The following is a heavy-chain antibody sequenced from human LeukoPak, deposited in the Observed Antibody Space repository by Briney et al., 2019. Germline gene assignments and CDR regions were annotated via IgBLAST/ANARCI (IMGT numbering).Heavy chain of an antibody. CDR1: GGSISSHY. J-gene: IGHJ3*02. CDR2: IYYSGST. CDR3: VRHLSAGRPAFDI. Sequence: KTSETLSLTCTVSGGSISSHYWSWIRQPPGKGLEWIGYIYYSGSTNYNPSLKSRVTISVDTSNNKFSLKLTSLTAADTAVYYCVRHLSAGRPAFDIWGQGTMVTVSS. D-gene: IGHD2-15*01. V-gene: IGHV4-59*08.